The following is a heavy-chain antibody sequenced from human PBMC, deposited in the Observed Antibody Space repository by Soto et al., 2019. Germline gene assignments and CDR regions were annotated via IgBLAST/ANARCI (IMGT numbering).Heavy chain of an antibody. V-gene: IGHV1-18*01. CDR2: ISAYNGNT. D-gene: IGHD3-22*01. CDR3: AREIIPSSGYSYFGY. Sequence: ASVKVSCKASGYTFTSYGISWVRQAPGQGLEWMGWISAYNGNTNYAQKLQGRVTMTTDKSTSKAYMELRSLRSDDTAVYYCAREIIPSSGYSYFGYWGQGTLVTVSS. CDR1: GYTFTSYG. J-gene: IGHJ4*02.